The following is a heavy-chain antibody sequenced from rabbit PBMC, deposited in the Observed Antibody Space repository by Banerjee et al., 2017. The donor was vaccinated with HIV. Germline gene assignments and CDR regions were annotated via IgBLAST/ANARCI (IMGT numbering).Heavy chain of an antibody. CDR1: GFSFSSSYW. CDR3: ARDYGGVAGYGYAIKL. V-gene: IGHV1S40*01. D-gene: IGHD6-1*01. J-gene: IGHJ4*01. Sequence: QSLEESGGDLVKPGASLTLTCTASGFSFSSSYWICWVRQAPGKGLEWIACIYAGSSGSTWYASWAKGRFTISKTSSTTVTLQMTSLTAADTATYFCARDYGGVAGYGYAIKLWGPGTLVTVS. CDR2: IYAGSSGST.